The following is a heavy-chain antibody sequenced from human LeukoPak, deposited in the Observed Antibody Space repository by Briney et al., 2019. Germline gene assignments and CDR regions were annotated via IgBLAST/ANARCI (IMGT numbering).Heavy chain of an antibody. D-gene: IGHD3-10*01. CDR1: GGSISSGGHY. CDR3: ARARGRLTRVDY. Sequence: PSETLSLTCTVSGGSISSGGHYWSWIRQHPGKGLEWIGYIYYSGSTYYNPSLKSRVTISVDTSKNQFSLKLSSVTAADTAVYYCARARGRLTRVDYWGQGTLVTVSS. J-gene: IGHJ4*02. CDR2: IYYSGST. V-gene: IGHV4-31*03.